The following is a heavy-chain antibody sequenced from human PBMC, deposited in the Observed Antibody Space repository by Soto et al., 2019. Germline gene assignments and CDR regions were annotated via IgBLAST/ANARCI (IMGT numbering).Heavy chain of an antibody. Sequence: EVQLVETGGGLIQPGGSLRLSCAASGFTVSSNYMSWVRQAPGKGLEWVSVIYSGGSTYYADSVEGRFTISRDNSKNTLYLQMNSLRAEDTAVYYCAREGGIAARPDYYYGMDVWGQGTTVTVSS. CDR1: GFTVSSNY. CDR3: AREGGIAARPDYYYGMDV. D-gene: IGHD6-6*01. J-gene: IGHJ6*02. V-gene: IGHV3-53*02. CDR2: IYSGGST.